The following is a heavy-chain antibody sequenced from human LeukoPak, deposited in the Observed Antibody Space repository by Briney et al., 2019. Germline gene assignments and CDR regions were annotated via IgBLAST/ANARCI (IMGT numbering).Heavy chain of an antibody. Sequence: PSETLSLTCTVSGGSISSYYWSWIRQPPGKGLEWIGYIYYSGSTNYNPSLKSRVTISVDTSKNQFSLKLSSVTAADTAVYYCARGPPQTYFHGNGYYYFDYWGQGTLVTVSS. D-gene: IGHD3-22*01. CDR1: GGSISSYY. CDR2: IYYSGST. J-gene: IGHJ4*02. CDR3: ARGPPQTYFHGNGYYYFDY. V-gene: IGHV4-59*08.